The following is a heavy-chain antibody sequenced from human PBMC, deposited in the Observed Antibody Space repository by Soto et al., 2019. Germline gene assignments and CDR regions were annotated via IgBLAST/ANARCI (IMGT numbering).Heavy chain of an antibody. J-gene: IGHJ6*02. D-gene: IGHD3-10*01. CDR3: ARGTYYYGSGSSYYYGMDV. CDR1: GFTFSSYW. CDR2: INSDGSST. V-gene: IGHV3-74*01. Sequence: GGSLRLSCAASGFTFSSYWMHWVRQAPGKGLVWVSRINSDGSSTSYADSVKGRFTISRDNAKNTLYLQMNSLRAEDTAVYYCARGTYYYGSGSSYYYGMDVWGQGTTVTVSS.